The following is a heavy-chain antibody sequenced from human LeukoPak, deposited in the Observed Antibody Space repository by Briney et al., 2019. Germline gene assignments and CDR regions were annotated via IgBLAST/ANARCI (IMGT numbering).Heavy chain of an antibody. V-gene: IGHV3-66*01. CDR2: IYSGGSS. CDR3: ARGGSGNYYYYYYMDV. CDR1: GFTVSNNY. Sequence: PGGSLRLSCAASGFTVSNNYMSWVRQAPGKGLEWVSVIYSGGSSYYADSVKGRFAISKDNSKNTVYLQMNSLRVEDTAVYYCARGGSGNYYYYYYMDVWGKGTTVTVSS. D-gene: IGHD3-10*01. J-gene: IGHJ6*03.